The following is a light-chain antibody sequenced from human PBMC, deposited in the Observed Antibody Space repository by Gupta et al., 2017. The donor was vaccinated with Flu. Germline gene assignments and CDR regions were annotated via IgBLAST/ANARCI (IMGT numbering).Light chain of an antibody. CDR2: QDS. J-gene: IGLJ1*01. Sequence: SYELTQPPSVSVTPGQTASITCSGDKLGNKYVSWYQQKPGQSPALVIYQDSQRPSGMPERFSGSISGNTATLSISGTQGMDEADYFCQAWDSTTAAQVFGTGTRVTVL. CDR3: QAWDSTTAAQV. V-gene: IGLV3-1*01. CDR1: KLGNKY.